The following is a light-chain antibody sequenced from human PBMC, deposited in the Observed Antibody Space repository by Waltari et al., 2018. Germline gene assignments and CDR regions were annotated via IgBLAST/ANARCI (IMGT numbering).Light chain of an antibody. J-gene: IGKJ2*03. Sequence: EVILTQSPDTLSVSPGESATLSCRARLSVGGNLAWYQQKPGQAPRLLIYGASTRATGIPARFSGSGSETDFTLTISGLESEDFALYFCHQYNNWNSFGQGTKLEIK. CDR3: HQYNNWNS. V-gene: IGKV3D-15*01. CDR1: LSVGGN. CDR2: GAS.